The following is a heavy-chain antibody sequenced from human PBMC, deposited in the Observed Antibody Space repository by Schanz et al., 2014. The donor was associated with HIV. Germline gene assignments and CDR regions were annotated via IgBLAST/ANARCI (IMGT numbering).Heavy chain of an antibody. CDR2: IWFDGTQK. D-gene: IGHD6-19*01. CDR3: ARVSRPYSSGWYNVDY. CDR1: GFTFRSYG. V-gene: IGHV3-33*01. Sequence: QVQLVESGGGVVQPGRSLRLSRAASGFTFRSYGIHWVRQAPGKGLSWVAVIWFDGTQKIYADSVKGRFTISRDDSANTVHLQMSSVRAEDTGVYFCARVSRPYSSGWYNVDYWGQGTLVTVSS. J-gene: IGHJ4*02.